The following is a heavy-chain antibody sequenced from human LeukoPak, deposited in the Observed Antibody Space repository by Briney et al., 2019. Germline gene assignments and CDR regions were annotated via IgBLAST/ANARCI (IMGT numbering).Heavy chain of an antibody. CDR3: ASYYYDSSGYYGGDY. Sequence: GGSLRLSCAASGFTFSSYAMSWVRQAPGKGLEWVSAISGSGGSTYYADSVKGRFTFSRDNSKNTLYLQMNSLRAEDTAVYYCASYYYDSSGYYGGDYWGQGTLVTVSS. V-gene: IGHV3-23*01. D-gene: IGHD3-22*01. CDR1: GFTFSSYA. CDR2: ISGSGGST. J-gene: IGHJ4*02.